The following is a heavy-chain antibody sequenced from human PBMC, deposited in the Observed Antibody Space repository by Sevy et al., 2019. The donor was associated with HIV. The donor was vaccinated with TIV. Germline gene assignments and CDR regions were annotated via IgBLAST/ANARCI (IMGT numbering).Heavy chain of an antibody. V-gene: IGHV1-18*01. D-gene: IGHD2-15*01. Sequence: ASVKVSCKASGYTFTSYGISWVRQAPGQGLEWMGWISAYNGNTNYAQKLQGRVTMTTDKSTSTAYMELRSLGSDETAVYYCARDVAKYCSGGSCSHHDAFDIWGQGTMVTVSS. CDR3: ARDVAKYCSGGSCSHHDAFDI. CDR2: ISAYNGNT. J-gene: IGHJ3*02. CDR1: GYTFTSYG.